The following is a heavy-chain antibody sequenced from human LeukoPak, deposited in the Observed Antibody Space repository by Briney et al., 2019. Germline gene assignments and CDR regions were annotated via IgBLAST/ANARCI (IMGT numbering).Heavy chain of an antibody. CDR1: GYTFTSYD. CDR3: ARDRGNGTGLRRIDF. CDR2: MNPNSGNT. D-gene: IGHD1-1*01. Sequence: ASVKVSCKASGYTFTSYDINWVRQATGQGPEWMGWMNPNSGNTGYAQKFQGRVTMTRGTSITTAYMELSSLIYDDTTVYYCARDRGNGTGLRRIDFWGQGTLVTVSS. J-gene: IGHJ4*02. V-gene: IGHV1-8*01.